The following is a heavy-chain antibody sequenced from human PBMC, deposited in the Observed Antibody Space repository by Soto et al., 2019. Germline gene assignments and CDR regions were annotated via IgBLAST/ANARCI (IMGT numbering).Heavy chain of an antibody. CDR1: AGSITTSY. CDR3: ASSGIVGREVNTWFVP. Sequence: SETLSLTCTVSAGSITTSYWSWIRQPLGKALEWIGYISYRGSTNYNPSLKSRLTISIDTSKSQISLKLTSMTTADTAVYYCASSGIVGREVNTWFVPWGQGTLVTVSS. D-gene: IGHD3-22*01. CDR2: ISYRGST. V-gene: IGHV4-59*01. J-gene: IGHJ5*02.